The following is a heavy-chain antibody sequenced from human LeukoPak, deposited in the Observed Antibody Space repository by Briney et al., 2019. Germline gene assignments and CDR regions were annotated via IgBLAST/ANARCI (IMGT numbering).Heavy chain of an antibody. Sequence: GRSLRLSCAASGFTFDDYAMHWVRHAPGKGLEWVSGISWNSGSIGYADSVKGRFTISRDNAKNSLYLQMNSLRAEDTAVYYCARDRSGYSGYDFFDYWGQGALVTVSS. CDR2: ISWNSGSI. CDR1: GFTFDDYA. D-gene: IGHD5-12*01. CDR3: ARDRSGYSGYDFFDY. V-gene: IGHV3-9*01. J-gene: IGHJ4*02.